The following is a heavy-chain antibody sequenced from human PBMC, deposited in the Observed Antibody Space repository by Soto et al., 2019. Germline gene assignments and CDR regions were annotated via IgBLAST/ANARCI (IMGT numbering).Heavy chain of an antibody. CDR3: ARDSSGTARTFDY. CDR2: IYYSGNT. V-gene: IGHV4-31*03. J-gene: IGHJ4*02. CDR1: GGSISSGGYY. D-gene: IGHD5-18*01. Sequence: QVQLQESGPGLVKPSQTLSLTCTVSGGSISSGGYYWSWISQHPGKGLEWLGYIYYSGNTYYNPSLKSRVAMSVDTSKNQFSLKLSSVTAADTAVYYCARDSSGTARTFDYWGQGTLVTVSS.